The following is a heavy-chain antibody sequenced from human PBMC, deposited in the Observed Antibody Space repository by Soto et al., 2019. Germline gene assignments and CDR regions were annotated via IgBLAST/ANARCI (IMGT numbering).Heavy chain of an antibody. CDR2: INPNSGGT. CDR3: ARGRVATAHYYYYYYMDV. Sequence: ASVKVSCKASGYTFTGYYMHWVRQAPGRGLEWMGWINPNSGGTNYAQKFQGWVTMTRDTSISTAYMELSRLRSDDTAVYYCARGRVATAHYYYYYYMDVWGKGTTVTVSS. V-gene: IGHV1-2*04. D-gene: IGHD5-12*01. J-gene: IGHJ6*03. CDR1: GYTFTGYY.